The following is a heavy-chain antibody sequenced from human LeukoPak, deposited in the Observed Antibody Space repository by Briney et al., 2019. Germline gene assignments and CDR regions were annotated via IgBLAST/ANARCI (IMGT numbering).Heavy chain of an antibody. CDR1: GYTFTSYG. Sequence: ASVKVYCKASGYTFTSYGISWVRQAPGQGLEWMGWISAYNGNTNYAQKLQGRVTMTTDTSTSTAYMELRSLRSDDTAVYYCARSKENDDYGDSPYLDVWGQGTTVTVSS. J-gene: IGHJ6*02. CDR2: ISAYNGNT. V-gene: IGHV1-18*01. CDR3: ARSKENDDYGDSPYLDV. D-gene: IGHD4-17*01.